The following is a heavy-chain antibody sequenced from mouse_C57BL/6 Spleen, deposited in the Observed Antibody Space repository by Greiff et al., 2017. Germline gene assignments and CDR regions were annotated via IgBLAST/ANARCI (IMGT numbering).Heavy chain of an antibody. CDR1: GYTFTSYW. CDR2: IDPNSGGT. V-gene: IGHV1-72*01. Sequence: QVQLQQPGAELVKPGASVKLSCKASGYTFTSYWMHWVKQRPGRGLEWIGRIDPNSGGTKYNEKFKSKATLTVDKPSSTAYMQFSSLTSEDSAVYYCAREEYYSNYVGAMDYWGQGTSVTVSS. CDR3: AREEYYSNYVGAMDY. D-gene: IGHD2-5*01. J-gene: IGHJ4*01.